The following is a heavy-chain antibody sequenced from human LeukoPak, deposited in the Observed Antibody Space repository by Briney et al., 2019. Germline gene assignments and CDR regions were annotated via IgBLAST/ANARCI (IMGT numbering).Heavy chain of an antibody. J-gene: IGHJ6*02. CDR1: GFTFSDYY. Sequence: PGGSLRLSCAASGFTFSDYYMSWIRQAPGKGLEWVSYISSSGSTIYYADSVKGRFTISRDNAKNSLYLQMNSLRAEDTAVYYCARVDPSYDILTGGYYDGMDVWGQGTTVNVAS. CDR2: ISSSGSTI. D-gene: IGHD3-9*01. V-gene: IGHV3-11*01. CDR3: ARVDPSYDILTGGYYDGMDV.